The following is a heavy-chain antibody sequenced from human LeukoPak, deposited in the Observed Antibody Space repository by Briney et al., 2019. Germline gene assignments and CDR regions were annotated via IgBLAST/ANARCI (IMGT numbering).Heavy chain of an antibody. J-gene: IGHJ5*02. CDR2: IYDSGST. D-gene: IGHD3-10*01. Sequence: SETLSLTCTVSGGSISSSSYYWGWIRQPPGKGLEWIGSIYDSGSTYYNPSLKSRVTISVDTSKNQFSLKLSYVTAADTAVYYCARHRSVSYGSGSYLWFAPWGQGTLVPVSS. CDR3: ARHRSVSYGSGSYLWFAP. CDR1: GGSISSSSYY. V-gene: IGHV4-39*07.